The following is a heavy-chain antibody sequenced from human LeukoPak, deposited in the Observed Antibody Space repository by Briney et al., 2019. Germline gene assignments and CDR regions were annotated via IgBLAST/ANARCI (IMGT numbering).Heavy chain of an antibody. V-gene: IGHV4-59*06. Sequence: SETLSLTCTVSGGSISSYYWSWIRQPAGKGLEWIGYIYYSGSTYYNPSLKSRVTISVDTSKNQFSLKLSSVTAADTAVYYCAREPRITMVRGVIIGYFDYWGQGTLVTVSS. CDR3: AREPRITMVRGVIIGYFDY. CDR2: IYYSGST. CDR1: GGSISSYY. D-gene: IGHD3-10*01. J-gene: IGHJ4*02.